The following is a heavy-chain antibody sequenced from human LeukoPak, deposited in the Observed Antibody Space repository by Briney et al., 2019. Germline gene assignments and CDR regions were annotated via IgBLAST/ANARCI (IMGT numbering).Heavy chain of an antibody. CDR3: TRLHDPQSRNPYYYMDV. V-gene: IGHV3-73*01. Sequence: GGSLRLSCAASGFTFSGSAMHWVRQASGKGLEWVGRIRSKANSYATAYAASVEGRFTISRDDSKNTAYLQMNSLKTEDTAVYYCTRLHDPQSRNPYYYMDVWGKGTTVTISS. CDR2: IRSKANSYAT. J-gene: IGHJ6*03. CDR1: GFTFSGSA. D-gene: IGHD1-14*01.